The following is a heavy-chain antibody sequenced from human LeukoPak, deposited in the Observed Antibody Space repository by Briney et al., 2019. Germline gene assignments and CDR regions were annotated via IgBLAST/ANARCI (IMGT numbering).Heavy chain of an antibody. CDR1: GYTLTELS. D-gene: IGHD3-22*01. CDR3: ATDYYDSSGYYYFDY. J-gene: IGHJ4*02. Sequence: ASVKVSRKVSGYTLTELSMHWVRQAPGKGLEWMGGFDPEDGETIYAQKFQGRVTMTEDTSTDTAYMELSSLRSEDTAVYYCATDYYDSSGYYYFDYWGQGTLVTVSS. V-gene: IGHV1-24*01. CDR2: FDPEDGET.